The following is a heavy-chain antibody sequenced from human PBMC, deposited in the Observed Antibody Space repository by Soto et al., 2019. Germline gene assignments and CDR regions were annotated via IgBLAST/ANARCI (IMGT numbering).Heavy chain of an antibody. CDR2: IYYSGST. CDR3: ARHLQAAAGYYYYYYMDV. V-gene: IGHV4-39*01. CDR1: GGSISSSSYY. D-gene: IGHD6-13*01. J-gene: IGHJ6*03. Sequence: ASETLSLTCTVSGGSISSSSYYWGWIRQPPGKGLEWIGSIYYSGSTYYNPSLKSRVTISVDTSKNQFSLKLSSVTAADTAVYYCARHLQAAAGYYYYYYMDVWGKGTAVTVSS.